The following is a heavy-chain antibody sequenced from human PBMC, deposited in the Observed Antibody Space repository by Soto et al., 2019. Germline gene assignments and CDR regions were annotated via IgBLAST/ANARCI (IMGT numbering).Heavy chain of an antibody. CDR2: IFPLTDIP. V-gene: IGHV1-69*02. D-gene: IGHD3-16*01. CDR1: GGTFRNYP. CDR3: ERGPLVGLNDFES. J-gene: IGHJ4*02. Sequence: QVQLVQSGTEVKKPGSSVKVSCKASGGTFRNYPINWVRQAPGQGLEWMGSIFPLTDIPDYAQNFQARLTISADKSTRTAYMELSSLTSDDTAMYFCERGPLVGLNDFESWGQGTLVTVSS.